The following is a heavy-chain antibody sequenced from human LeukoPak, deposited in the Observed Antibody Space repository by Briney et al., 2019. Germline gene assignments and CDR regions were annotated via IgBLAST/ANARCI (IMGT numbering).Heavy chain of an antibody. CDR1: GGTFSSYA. D-gene: IGHD6-13*01. V-gene: IGHV1-69*13. CDR2: IIPIFGTA. CDR3: ARGGQAAAGYFDY. J-gene: IGHJ4*02. Sequence: SVKVSCKASGGTFSSYAISWVRQAPGQGLEWMGGIIPIFGTANYAQKFQGRVTITADETTSTAYMELSSLRSEDTAVYYCARGGQAAAGYFDYWGQGTLVTVSS.